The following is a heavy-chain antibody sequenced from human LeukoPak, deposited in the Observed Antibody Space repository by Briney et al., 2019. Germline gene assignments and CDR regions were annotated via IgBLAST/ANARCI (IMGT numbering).Heavy chain of an antibody. Sequence: PGGSLRLSCAASGFTFSSYEMNWVRQAPGKGLEWVSYVSSSGSTIYYADSVKGRFTISRDNAKNSLYLQMNSLRAEDTAVYYCARVGVYGGNYFDYWGQGTLVTVSS. CDR1: GFTFSSYE. V-gene: IGHV3-48*03. J-gene: IGHJ4*02. D-gene: IGHD4-23*01. CDR2: VSSSGSTI. CDR3: ARVGVYGGNYFDY.